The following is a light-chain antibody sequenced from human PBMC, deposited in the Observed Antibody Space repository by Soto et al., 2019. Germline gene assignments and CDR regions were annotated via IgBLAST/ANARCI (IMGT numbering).Light chain of an antibody. Sequence: TQSPGTLSLSPGERATLSCRASQGVSYYLAWYQQKPGKAPKLLIYAASSLQSGVPSRFSGSGSGTDFTLTISSLQPEDFATYYCQQSYSTPITFGQGTRLEIK. V-gene: IGKV1-39*01. CDR3: QQSYSTPIT. CDR1: QGVSYY. CDR2: AAS. J-gene: IGKJ5*01.